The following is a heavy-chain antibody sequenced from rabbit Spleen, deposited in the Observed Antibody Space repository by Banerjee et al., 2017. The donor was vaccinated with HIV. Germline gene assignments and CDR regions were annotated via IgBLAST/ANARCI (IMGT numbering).Heavy chain of an antibody. J-gene: IGHJ6*01. CDR2: IAGSSSGFT. CDR1: GFGFSSYY. V-gene: IGHV1S45*01. Sequence: QEQLVESGGGLVHPEGSLKLSCKASGFGFSSYYMCWVRQAPGKGLEWISCIAGSSSGFTYSATWAKGRFTISKTSSTTVTLQMTSLTAADTATYFCARDTSSSFSSYGMDLWGPGTLVTVS. D-gene: IGHD1-1*01. CDR3: ARDTSSSFSSYGMDL.